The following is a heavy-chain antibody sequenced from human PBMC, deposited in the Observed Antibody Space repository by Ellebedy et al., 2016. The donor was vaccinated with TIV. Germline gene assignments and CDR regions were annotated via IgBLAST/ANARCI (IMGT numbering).Heavy chain of an antibody. CDR1: GYTFTSFY. CDR3: ARDRGGVGATNGFDY. J-gene: IGHJ4*02. V-gene: IGHV1-46*01. Sequence: AASVKVSCKASGYTFTSFYIHWVRQAPGQGLQWMAIINPSGGTTRYAQTFQGRVTMTRDTSTSTVYMELSSLRSEDTAVYYCARDRGGVGATNGFDYWGQGTLVTVSS. CDR2: INPSGGTT. D-gene: IGHD1-26*01.